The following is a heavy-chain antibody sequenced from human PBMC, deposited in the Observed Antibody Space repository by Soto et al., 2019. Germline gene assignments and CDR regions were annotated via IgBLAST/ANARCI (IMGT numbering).Heavy chain of an antibody. D-gene: IGHD2-2*01. J-gene: IGHJ5*02. CDR1: GYTFSNYG. Sequence: ASVRVSCKTSGYTFSNYGITWVRQAPGQPLEWLGWISLYSDGTNYAQKFQGRVSMTTDTSTTTAYMELRSLRSDDTAVDYCARVVPGAEAWFGPWGQGTLVTVSS. V-gene: IGHV1-18*01. CDR2: ISLYSDGT. CDR3: ARVVPGAEAWFGP.